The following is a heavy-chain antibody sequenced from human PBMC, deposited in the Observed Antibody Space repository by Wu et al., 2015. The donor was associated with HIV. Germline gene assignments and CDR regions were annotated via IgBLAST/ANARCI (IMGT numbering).Heavy chain of an antibody. CDR1: GYTLTDCY. CDR3: ARDLCVRGVCYRSPGDWFDP. Sequence: QVQLVQSGAEVKKPGASLRVSCKASGYTLTDCYLHWVRQAPGQGLEWMGWISAYNGNTNYAQKLQGRVTMTTDTSTSTAYMELRSLRSDDTAVYYCARDLCVRGVCYRSPGDWFDPWGQGTLVHRLL. CDR2: ISAYNGNT. J-gene: IGHJ5*02. V-gene: IGHV1-18*04. D-gene: IGHD2-8*02.